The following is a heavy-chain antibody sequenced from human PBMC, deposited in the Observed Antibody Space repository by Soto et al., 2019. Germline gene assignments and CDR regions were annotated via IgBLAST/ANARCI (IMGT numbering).Heavy chain of an antibody. J-gene: IGHJ3*02. V-gene: IGHV3-21*01. CDR2: ISSSSSYI. D-gene: IGHD6-19*01. Sequence: PGGSLRLSCGASGFTLSSYSMNWVRQAPGKGLEWVSSISSSSSYIYYADSVKGRFTISRDNAKNSLYLQMNSMSAEDTAVYYCAATQWLVYAFDIWGQGTMVTVSS. CDR1: GFTLSSYS. CDR3: AATQWLVYAFDI.